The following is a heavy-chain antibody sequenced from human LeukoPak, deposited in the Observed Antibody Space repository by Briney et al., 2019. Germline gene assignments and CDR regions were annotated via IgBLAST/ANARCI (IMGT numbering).Heavy chain of an antibody. D-gene: IGHD2-21*02. V-gene: IGHV4-34*01. J-gene: IGHJ4*02. CDR3: ARGAGTLPVYCGGDCYPGNFDY. CDR1: GGSFSGYY. Sequence: PSETLSLTCAVYGGSFSGYYWRWIRQPPGKGLEWIGEINHSGSTNYNPSLKSRVTISVDTSKNQFSLKLSSVTAADTAVYYCARGAGTLPVYCGGDCYPGNFDYWGQGTLVTVSS. CDR2: INHSGST.